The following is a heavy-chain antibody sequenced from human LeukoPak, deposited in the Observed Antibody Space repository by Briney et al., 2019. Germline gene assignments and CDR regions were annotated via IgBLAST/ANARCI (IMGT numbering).Heavy chain of an antibody. CDR2: INWNGGST. CDR1: GFTFDDYG. V-gene: IGHV3-20*04. CDR3: ARDNSQGDSAWWFDP. D-gene: IGHD1-26*01. Sequence: GGSLRLSCAASGFTFDDYGMSWVRQAPGKGLEWVSGINWNGGSTGYADSVKGRFTISRDNSKNTLYLQINSLRVEDTAVYYCARDNSQGDSAWWFDPWGQGTLVTVSS. J-gene: IGHJ5*02.